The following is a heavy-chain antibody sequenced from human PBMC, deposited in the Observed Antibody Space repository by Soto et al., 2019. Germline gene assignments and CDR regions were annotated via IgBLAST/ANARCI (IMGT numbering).Heavy chain of an antibody. Sequence: GGSLRLSCAAFGFTFSNYWMSWVRQAPGKGLEWVANIKQDGSHTYYVDSVKGRFTMSRDNAKSSLYLQMSNLRAEDTAVYYCARGSSVYVRFGYAFHYWGQG. J-gene: IGHJ4*02. V-gene: IGHV3-7*04. CDR1: GFTFSNYW. CDR3: ARGSSVYVRFGYAFHY. CDR2: IKQDGSHT. D-gene: IGHD3-16*01.